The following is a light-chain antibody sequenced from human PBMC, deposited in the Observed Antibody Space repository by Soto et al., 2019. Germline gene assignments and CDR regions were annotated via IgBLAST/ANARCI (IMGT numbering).Light chain of an antibody. CDR2: GAS. J-gene: IGKJ1*01. CDR1: QSVSSR. Sequence: EIVMTQSPATLSVSPWERVTLSVRASQSVSSRVAWYHQKPGQSPRLLIYGASTRATSIPARFSGSGSGTEFTLTISSLQSEDFGLYYCHQYNNFWTFGQGTKVDNK. CDR3: HQYNNFWT. V-gene: IGKV3-15*01.